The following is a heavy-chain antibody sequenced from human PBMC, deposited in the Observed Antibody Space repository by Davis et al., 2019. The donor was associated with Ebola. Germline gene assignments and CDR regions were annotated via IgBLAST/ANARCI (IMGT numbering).Heavy chain of an antibody. CDR3: ARDIAMIRGGWFDH. D-gene: IGHD3-16*01. Sequence: AASVKVSCKASGYTFTRYGITWVRQAPGQGLEWMAWISAYNGKTNYAQKFQGRVTMTTETSTRTAYMELRSLRSDDTAVYYCARDIAMIRGGWFDHWGQGTLVSVSS. CDR1: GYTFTRYG. V-gene: IGHV1-18*01. CDR2: ISAYNGKT. J-gene: IGHJ5*02.